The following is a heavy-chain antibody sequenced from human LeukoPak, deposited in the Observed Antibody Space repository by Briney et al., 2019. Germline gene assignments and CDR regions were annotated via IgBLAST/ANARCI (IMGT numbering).Heavy chain of an antibody. CDR3: ARGVGEGRLGRLQRYYYYYMDV. V-gene: IGHV1-8*01. J-gene: IGHJ6*03. CDR1: GYTFTSYD. Sequence: ASVKVSCKASGYTFTSYDINWVRQATGQGLEWMGWMNPNSGNTGYAQKFQGRVTMTRNTSISTAYMELSSLRSEDTAVYYCARGVGEGRLGRLQRYYYYYMDVWGKGTTVTISS. D-gene: IGHD3-10*01. CDR2: MNPNSGNT.